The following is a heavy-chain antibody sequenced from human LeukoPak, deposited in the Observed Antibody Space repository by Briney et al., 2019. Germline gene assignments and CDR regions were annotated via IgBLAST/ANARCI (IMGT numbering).Heavy chain of an antibody. CDR2: IYTSGST. CDR1: GGSISSGSYC. D-gene: IGHD3-16*01. V-gene: IGHV4-61*02. Sequence: SQTLSLTCTVSGGSISSGSYCWSWIRQPAGKGLEWIGRIYTSGSTNYNPSLKSRVTISVDTSKNQFSLKLSSVTAADTAVYYCARGGLPYYYVWGLGYWGQGTLVTVSS. CDR3: ARGGLPYYYVWGLGY. J-gene: IGHJ4*02.